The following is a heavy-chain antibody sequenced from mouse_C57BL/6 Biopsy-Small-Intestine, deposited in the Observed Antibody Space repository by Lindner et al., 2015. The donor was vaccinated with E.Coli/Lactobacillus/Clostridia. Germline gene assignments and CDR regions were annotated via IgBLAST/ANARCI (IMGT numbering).Heavy chain of an antibody. CDR1: GYTLTSSG. D-gene: IGHD2-3*01. J-gene: IGHJ3*01. Sequence: SVKVSCKVSGYTLTSSGISWVRQAPGQGLEWMGWIGADNGETHYAWRLQDRVTLTTDTSTNTAYMELRSLRSDDTAVYYCARERWDGSGFAYWGQGTLVTVS. CDR3: ARERWDGSGFAY. V-gene: IGHV1-81*01. CDR2: IGADNGET.